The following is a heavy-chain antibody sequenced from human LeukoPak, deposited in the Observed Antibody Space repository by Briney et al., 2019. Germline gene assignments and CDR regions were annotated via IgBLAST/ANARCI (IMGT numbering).Heavy chain of an antibody. D-gene: IGHD4-17*01. V-gene: IGHV4-34*01. Sequence: SSETLSLTCAVYGGSFSGYCWSWIRQPPGKGLEWIGEINHSGSTNYNPSLKSRVTISVDTSKNQFSLKLSSVTAADTAVYYCARGRTTVTTPAFDPWGQGNLVTVSS. CDR1: GGSFSGYC. CDR2: INHSGST. CDR3: ARGRTTVTTPAFDP. J-gene: IGHJ5*02.